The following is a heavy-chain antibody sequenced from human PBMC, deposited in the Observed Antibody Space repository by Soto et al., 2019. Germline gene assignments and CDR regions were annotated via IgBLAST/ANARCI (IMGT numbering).Heavy chain of an antibody. CDR2: IYWDDDE. CDR1: GFSLSTSGVG. V-gene: IGHV2-5*02. CDR3: AHYSGYDFGFDY. J-gene: IGHJ4*02. D-gene: IGHD5-12*01. Sequence: QITLKESGPTLVNPTQTLTLTCTFSGFSLSTSGVGVGWIRQPPGKALEWLALIYWDDDERYSPSLKSRLTITKDTSNNQVLLTMTNIDPVDTATYYCAHYSGYDFGFDYWGQGTLVTVSS.